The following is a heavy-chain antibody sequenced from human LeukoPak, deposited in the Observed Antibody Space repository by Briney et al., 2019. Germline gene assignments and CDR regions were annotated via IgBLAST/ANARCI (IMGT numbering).Heavy chain of an antibody. CDR1: GYTFTSYY. J-gene: IGHJ4*02. CDR3: ARDKKGIMITFGGVIVSFYFDY. CDR2: INPSGGST. D-gene: IGHD3-16*02. Sequence: ASVKVSCKASGYTFTSYYMHWVRQAPGQGFEWMGIINPSGGSTSYAQKFQGRVTMTRDMSTSTVYMELSSLRSEDTAVYYCARDKKGIMITFGGVIVSFYFDYWGRGTLVTVSS. V-gene: IGHV1-46*01.